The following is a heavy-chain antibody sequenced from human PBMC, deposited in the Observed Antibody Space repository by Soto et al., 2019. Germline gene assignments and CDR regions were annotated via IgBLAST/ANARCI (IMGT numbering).Heavy chain of an antibody. Sequence: QLQLVHSGAEVKKPGSSVKVSCKDSGGTFTNYAISWVRQAPGQGLEWMGAIIPMFGTSSYAQKSQGTVKITADDYTSTADMELRSLTFEETAGYYCAGGGRTGNSGMAVWGQRTTVTVSS. V-gene: IGHV1-69*01. CDR3: AGGGRTGNSGMAV. D-gene: IGHD3-16*01. CDR1: GGTFTNYA. CDR2: IIPMFGTS. J-gene: IGHJ6*02.